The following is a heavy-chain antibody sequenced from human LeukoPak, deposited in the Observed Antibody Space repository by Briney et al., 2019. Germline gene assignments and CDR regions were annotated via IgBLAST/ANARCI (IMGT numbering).Heavy chain of an antibody. V-gene: IGHV3-23*01. Sequence: PGGSLRLSCTASGFTFSSYTMSWVRRAPGKGLEWVSAIGGSGGSTNYADSVKGRFTISRDNSRNTLFLQMNSLRAEDTALYYCAKPHIAAADYYYYYMDVWGKGTTVTVSS. CDR3: AKPHIAAADYYYYYMDV. CDR2: IGGSGGST. D-gene: IGHD6-13*01. J-gene: IGHJ6*03. CDR1: GFTFSSYT.